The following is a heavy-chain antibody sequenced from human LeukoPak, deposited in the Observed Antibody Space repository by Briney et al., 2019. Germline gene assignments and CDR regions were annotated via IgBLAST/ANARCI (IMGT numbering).Heavy chain of an antibody. CDR2: IVETGDST. CDR1: GFTFSAYG. V-gene: IGHV3-21*01. D-gene: IGHD3-10*01. J-gene: IGHJ6*03. CDR3: ARDAPAYGSGSYYLVPYYYYYMDV. Sequence: GGSLRLSCVASGFTFSAYGMNWVRQAPGKGLEWVSAIVETGDSTYYADSVKGRFTISRDNAKNSLYLQMNSLRAEDTAVCYCARDAPAYGSGSYYLVPYYYYYMDVWGKGTTVTVSS.